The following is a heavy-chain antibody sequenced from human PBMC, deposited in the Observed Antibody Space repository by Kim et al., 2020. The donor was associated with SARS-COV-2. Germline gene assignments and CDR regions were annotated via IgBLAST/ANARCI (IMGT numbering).Heavy chain of an antibody. J-gene: IGHJ4*02. V-gene: IGHV4-39*01. CDR3: ARLSDMTITTVMDY. CDR1: GGSISSSSYY. D-gene: IGHD4-17*01. CDR2: IYYSGST. Sequence: SETLSLTCTVSGGSISSSSYYWGWIRQPPGKGLEWIGSIYYSGSTYYNPSLKSRVTISVDTSKNQFSLKLSSVTAADTAVYYCARLSDMTITTVMDYWGQGTLVTVSS.